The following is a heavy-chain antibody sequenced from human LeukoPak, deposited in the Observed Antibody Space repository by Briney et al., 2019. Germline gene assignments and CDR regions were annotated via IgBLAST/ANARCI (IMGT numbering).Heavy chain of an antibody. V-gene: IGHV3-13*01. Sequence: GGSLRLSCAASGFDVFRHDIHWVRQPRGKGLEWVSSIESPGDIYYGDSVKGRFTISRENAVNSVYLQMNNLTVGDTAIYYCAKVRRSVAYDYWGRGTLVTVSS. J-gene: IGHJ4*02. CDR3: AKVRRSVAYDY. CDR2: IESPGDI. D-gene: IGHD5-12*01. CDR1: GFDVFRHD.